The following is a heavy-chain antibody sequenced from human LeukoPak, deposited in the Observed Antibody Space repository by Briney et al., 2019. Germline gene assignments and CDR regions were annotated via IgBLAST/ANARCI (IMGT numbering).Heavy chain of an antibody. CDR1: GFTFSSYA. J-gene: IGHJ4*02. V-gene: IGHV3-30*04. Sequence: PGGSLRLSCAASGFTFSSYAMHWVRQAPGKGLEWVAVISYDGSNKYYADSVKGRFTISRDNSKNTLYLQMNSLRAEDTAVYYCARGYDSSGLSDYWGQGTLVTVSS. CDR3: ARGYDSSGLSDY. CDR2: ISYDGSNK. D-gene: IGHD3-22*01.